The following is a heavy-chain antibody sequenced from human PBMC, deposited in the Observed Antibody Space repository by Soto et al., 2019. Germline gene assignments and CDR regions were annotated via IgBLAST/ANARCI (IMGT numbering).Heavy chain of an antibody. Sequence: QVQLQQWGAGLLKPSETLSLTCAVYGGSFSGYYWSWIRQPPGKGLEWIGEINHSGSTNYNPSLXXRVTISVDTSXXQXAXXLRSVTAADTAVYYCARERPMHGSGSLQLMYYFDYWGQGTLVTVSS. CDR1: GGSFSGYY. CDR2: INHSGST. D-gene: IGHD3-10*01. J-gene: IGHJ4*02. V-gene: IGHV4-34*01. CDR3: ARERPMHGSGSLQLMYYFDY.